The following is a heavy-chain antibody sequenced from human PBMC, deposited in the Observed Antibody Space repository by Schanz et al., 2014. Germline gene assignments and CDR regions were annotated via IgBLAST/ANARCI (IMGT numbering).Heavy chain of an antibody. CDR2: ISGSGGST. J-gene: IGHJ4*02. D-gene: IGHD3-9*01. CDR3: AKDHAGSDILTALGN. Sequence: EAQLLESGGGLVQPGGSLRLSCSASGFTFTNYAMTWVRQAPGKGLEWVSGISGSGGSTYDADSVKGRFTISRDNSKNTLYLQMNSLRAEDTAVYYCAKDHAGSDILTALGNWGQGTLVTVSS. CDR1: GFTFTNYA. V-gene: IGHV3-23*01.